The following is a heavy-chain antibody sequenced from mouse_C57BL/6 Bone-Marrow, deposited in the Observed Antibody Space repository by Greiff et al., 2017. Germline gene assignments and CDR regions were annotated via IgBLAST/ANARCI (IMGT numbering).Heavy chain of an antibody. CDR3: AKRDYGSSYSYYFDY. CDR1: GFTFSDYG. CDR2: ISSGSSTI. V-gene: IGHV5-17*01. J-gene: IGHJ2*01. D-gene: IGHD1-1*01. Sequence: EVKLVESGGGLVKPGGSLKLSCAASGFTFSDYGMHWVRQAPEKGLEWVAYISSGSSTIYYADTVKGRFTISSDNAQNHLFLQRTSLRSEDTAMYYCAKRDYGSSYSYYFDYWGQGTTLTVSS.